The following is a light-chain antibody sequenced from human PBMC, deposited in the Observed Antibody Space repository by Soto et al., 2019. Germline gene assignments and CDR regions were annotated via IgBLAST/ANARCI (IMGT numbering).Light chain of an antibody. CDR2: EVS. V-gene: IGLV2-8*01. J-gene: IGLJ2*01. Sequence: QSVLTHPPSASGSPGQSVTISCTGTSSDVGTYNYVSWYQHPPGKAPKLMIYEVSKRPSGVPDRFSGSKSGNTASLTVSGLQAEDEAEYYCSAYAGSNNFVVFGGGTKLTVL. CDR1: SSDVGTYNY. CDR3: SAYAGSNNFVV.